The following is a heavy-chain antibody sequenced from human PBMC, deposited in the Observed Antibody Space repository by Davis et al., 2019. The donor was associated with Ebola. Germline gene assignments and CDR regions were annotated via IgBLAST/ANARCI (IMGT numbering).Heavy chain of an antibody. CDR2: ISYDGSNK. D-gene: IGHD1/OR15-1a*01. Sequence: GESLKISCAASGFTFSGYGMHWVRQAPGKGLEWVAVISYDGSNKYYADSVKGRFTISRDNSKDTLFLQMSSLTTEDTAVYYCVTENWYRFESWGQGTLVTVSS. CDR1: GFTFSGYG. CDR3: VTENWYRFES. V-gene: IGHV3-30*03. J-gene: IGHJ4*02.